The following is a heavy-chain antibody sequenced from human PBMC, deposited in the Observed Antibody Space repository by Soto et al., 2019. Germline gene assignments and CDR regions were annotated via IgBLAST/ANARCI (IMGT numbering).Heavy chain of an antibody. D-gene: IGHD6-13*01. J-gene: IGHJ5*02. CDR2: IYYSGST. CDR1: GGSISSGDYY. CDR3: ARERPDGSRLDP. V-gene: IGHV4-30-4*01. Sequence: PSETLSLTCTVSGGSISSGDYYWSWIRQPPGKGLEWIGYIYYSGSTYYNPSLKSRVTISVDMSKNQFSLKLSSVTAADTAVYYCARERPDGSRLDPWGQGTLVTVSS.